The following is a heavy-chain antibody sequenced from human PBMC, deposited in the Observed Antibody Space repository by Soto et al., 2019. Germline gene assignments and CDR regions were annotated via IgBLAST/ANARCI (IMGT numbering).Heavy chain of an antibody. CDR3: ALTFENYRQPGMDX. CDR1: GGSISSYY. J-gene: IGHJ6*02. Sequence: SETLSLTCTVSGGSISSYYWSWIRQPPGKGLEWIWYIDYSGSTDYNPALKSRVTISVDTSKKQFYLKLSSVTAADTAVYYCALTFENYRQPGMDXWGQGTTVTVS. D-gene: IGHD3-9*01. V-gene: IGHV4-59*01. CDR2: IDYSGST.